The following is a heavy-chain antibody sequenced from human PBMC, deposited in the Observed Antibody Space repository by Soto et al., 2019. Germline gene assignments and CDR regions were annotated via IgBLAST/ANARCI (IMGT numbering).Heavy chain of an antibody. CDR1: GFTFSSND. CDR2: IYSGGST. Sequence: PGGSLRLSCAASGFTFSSNDMSWVRQAPGKGLEWVSVIYSGGSTYYADSVKGRFTISRDNSKNTLYLQMNSLGAEDTAVYYCARDAYYYDSSGYNPYYYYGMDVWGQGTTVTVSS. J-gene: IGHJ6*02. D-gene: IGHD3-22*01. CDR3: ARDAYYYDSSGYNPYYYYGMDV. V-gene: IGHV3-53*01.